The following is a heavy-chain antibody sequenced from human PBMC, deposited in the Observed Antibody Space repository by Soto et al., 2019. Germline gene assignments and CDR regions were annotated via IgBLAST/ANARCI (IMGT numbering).Heavy chain of an antibody. V-gene: IGHV4-4*02. Sequence: QVHLQESGPGLVKPWGTLSLTCAVSGVSVTAGNLWSWVRQSPGKGLEWIGEVFPDGSTNYNPSLKSRVTISLDKSQNHFSLILTSVTAADMALYYCARVLSGNKEWFDPWGQGTLVTVSS. CDR1: GVSVTAGNL. CDR2: VFPDGST. CDR3: ARVLSGNKEWFDP. D-gene: IGHD3-10*01. J-gene: IGHJ5*02.